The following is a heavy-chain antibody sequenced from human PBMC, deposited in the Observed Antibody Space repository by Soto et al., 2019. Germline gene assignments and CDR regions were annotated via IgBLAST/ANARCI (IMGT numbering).Heavy chain of an antibody. V-gene: IGHV1-18*01. Sequence: QVHLVQSGAEVKKPGASVKVSCKGSGYGFTTYGITWVRQAPGQGLEWRSWISDHNGNTNYAQKLQGRATVTRDTSTSTPTMELRSPTSDDTAVYYCARGRYGDYWGQGALVTVPS. D-gene: IGHD1-1*01. CDR1: GYGFTTYG. J-gene: IGHJ4*02. CDR2: ISDHNGNT. CDR3: ARGRYGDY.